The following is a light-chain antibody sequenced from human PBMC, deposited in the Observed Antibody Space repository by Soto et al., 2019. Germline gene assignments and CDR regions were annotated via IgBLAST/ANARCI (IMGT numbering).Light chain of an antibody. CDR2: AAS. CDR1: QSFSSTY. V-gene: IGKV3-20*01. CDR3: QHYGSFPYT. Sequence: EIVLTQSPGTLSLSPGEGAALSCRASQSFSSTYVAWYQQKAGQAPRLLIYAASSRATGTPDRFSGSGSGTDFTLTISRLEPDDFAVYYCQHYGSFPYTFGQGTKLAIK. J-gene: IGKJ2*01.